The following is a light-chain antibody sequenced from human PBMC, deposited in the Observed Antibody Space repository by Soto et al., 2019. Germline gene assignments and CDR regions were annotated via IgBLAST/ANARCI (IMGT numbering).Light chain of an antibody. CDR2: GAS. CDR3: QQYGSSPIT. CDR1: QSASRSY. Sequence: EIVLTQSAGTLSLSPGERATLSCRASQSASRSYLAWYQQKPGQAPRLLIYGASSRATGIPDRLSGSGSGTDFTLTISRLEPEDFAVYYCQQYGSSPITFGQGTRLEIK. V-gene: IGKV3-20*01. J-gene: IGKJ5*01.